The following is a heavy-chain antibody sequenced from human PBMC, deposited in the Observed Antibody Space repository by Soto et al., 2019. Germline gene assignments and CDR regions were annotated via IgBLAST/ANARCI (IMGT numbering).Heavy chain of an antibody. CDR1: GGSISSYY. CDR2: IYYTGST. Sequence: SETLSLTCTVSGGSISSYYWNWIRQPPGKGLEWIGYIYYTGSTKYNPSLKSRVTISVDTSNDQFSLRLSSVTAADTAVYFCARDKYSGGEFDYWGQGTLVTVFS. CDR3: ARDKYSGGEFDY. V-gene: IGHV4-59*01. J-gene: IGHJ4*02. D-gene: IGHD6-19*01.